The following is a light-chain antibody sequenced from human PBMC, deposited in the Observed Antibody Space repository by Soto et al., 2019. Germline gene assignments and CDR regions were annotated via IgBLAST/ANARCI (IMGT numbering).Light chain of an antibody. CDR2: GAS. Sequence: EIVMTQSPATLSVSPGERATLSCRASQSVSSSLVWYQQKPGQAPRLLIYGASTRATGIPARFSGSGSGTEFTLTISGLQSEDSAVYYCQQYNNWPWTFGQGTKVEIK. CDR3: QQYNNWPWT. J-gene: IGKJ1*01. V-gene: IGKV3-15*01. CDR1: QSVSSS.